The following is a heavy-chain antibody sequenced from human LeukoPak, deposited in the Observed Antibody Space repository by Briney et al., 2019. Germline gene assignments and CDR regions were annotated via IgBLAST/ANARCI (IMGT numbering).Heavy chain of an antibody. Sequence: ASVKLSCKASGYTFTGYYMYWVRQAPGQGLEWMGWINPNSGGTNYAQKFQGRVTMTRDTSISTAYMELSRLRSDDTAVYYCARAITIFGVARWFDPWGQGTLVTVSS. J-gene: IGHJ5*02. CDR2: INPNSGGT. D-gene: IGHD3-3*01. CDR3: ARAITIFGVARWFDP. CDR1: GYTFTGYY. V-gene: IGHV1-2*02.